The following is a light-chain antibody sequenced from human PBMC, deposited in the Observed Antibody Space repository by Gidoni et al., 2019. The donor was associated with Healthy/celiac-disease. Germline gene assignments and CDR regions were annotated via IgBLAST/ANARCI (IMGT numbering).Light chain of an antibody. V-gene: IGKV1-6*01. CDR1: QCIRND. Sequence: AIHMTQSPSSLSASVGDRVTITCRASQCIRNDLGWYQQKPGKAPKLLIYAGSSLQSGVPSRFSGSGSGTDFTLTISSLQTEDFATYYCLQDYNYPYTFGQGTKLEIK. CDR2: AGS. J-gene: IGKJ2*01. CDR3: LQDYNYPYT.